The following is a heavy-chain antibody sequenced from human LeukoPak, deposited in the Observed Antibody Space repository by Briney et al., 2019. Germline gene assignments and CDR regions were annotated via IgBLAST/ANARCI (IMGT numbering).Heavy chain of an antibody. Sequence: PSQTLSLTCAISGDIVSSNSAAWNWIRRSPSRGLEWLGRTYYRSKWYNDYAVSVKSRVTINPDTSKNQFSLPLNSVTPEDTAVYYCARDGGSSTYYYGSGSHVYGYYYYYYGMDVWGQGTTVTVSS. J-gene: IGHJ6*02. CDR3: ARDGGSSTYYYGSGSHVYGYYYYYYGMDV. D-gene: IGHD3-10*01. CDR1: GDIVSSNSAA. V-gene: IGHV6-1*01. CDR2: TYYRSKWYN.